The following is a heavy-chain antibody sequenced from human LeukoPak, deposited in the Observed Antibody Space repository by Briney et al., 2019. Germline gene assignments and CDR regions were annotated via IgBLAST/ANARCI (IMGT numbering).Heavy chain of an antibody. J-gene: IGHJ4*02. D-gene: IGHD3-3*01. CDR1: GGSISSDS. V-gene: IGHV4-4*07. CDR2: IYTSGST. Sequence: SETLSLTCTVSGGSISSDSWNWIRQPAGKGLEWIGRIYTSGSTNYNPSLKSRVTMSVDTSKNQFSLKLSSVTAADTAVYYCARGAPYYDFWSGYLGYYFDYWGQGTLVTVSS. CDR3: ARGAPYYDFWSGYLGYYFDY.